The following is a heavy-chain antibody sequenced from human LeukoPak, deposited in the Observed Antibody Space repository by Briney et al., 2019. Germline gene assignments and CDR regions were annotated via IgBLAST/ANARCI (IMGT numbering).Heavy chain of an antibody. V-gene: IGHV4-59*01. CDR1: GGSISSFY. Sequence: SETLSLTCTVSGGSISSFYWSWIRQPPRKGLEWIGYIYYSGSTNYNPSLKSRVTKSVDTSKNQFSLKLSSVTTADTAVYYCARGGYSHGTWGQGTLVTVSS. CDR3: ARGGYSHGT. CDR2: IYYSGST. D-gene: IGHD5-18*01. J-gene: IGHJ5*02.